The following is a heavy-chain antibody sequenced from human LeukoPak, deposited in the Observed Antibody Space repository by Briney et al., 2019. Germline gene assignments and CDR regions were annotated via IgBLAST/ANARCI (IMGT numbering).Heavy chain of an antibody. J-gene: IGHJ4*02. Sequence: GGSLRLSCAASGFDFSSNWMHWVRHAPGQGLVWVSRIKGDGISTNYADSVKGRFTIPRDIAKNTLYLQMNSLRAEDTGVYYCAKDHYWSIDYWGQGTLVTVSS. V-gene: IGHV3-74*01. D-gene: IGHD3-3*01. CDR1: GFDFSSNW. CDR3: AKDHYWSIDY. CDR2: IKGDGIST.